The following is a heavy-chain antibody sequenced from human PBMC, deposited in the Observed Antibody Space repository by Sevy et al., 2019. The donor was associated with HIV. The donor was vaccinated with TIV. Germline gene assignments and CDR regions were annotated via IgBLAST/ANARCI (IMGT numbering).Heavy chain of an antibody. D-gene: IGHD6-19*01. Sequence: SETLSLTCTVSGDSIIDYYWSWIRQPPGKGLEWIGYIHNRGRYNYNPSLQSRVTISGDVSKNQFSLKLGSVTAADTAVYYCARDTSGYSSGWYPYYHYYGIDVWGQGTTVTVSS. CDR1: GDSIIDYY. CDR3: ARDTSGYSSGWYPYYHYYGIDV. CDR2: IHNRGRY. V-gene: IGHV4-59*01. J-gene: IGHJ6*02.